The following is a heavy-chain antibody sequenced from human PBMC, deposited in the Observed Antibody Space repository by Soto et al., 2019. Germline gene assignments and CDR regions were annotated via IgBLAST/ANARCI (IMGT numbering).Heavy chain of an antibody. CDR1: GGTFSSYA. Sequence: QVQLVQSGAEVKKPGSSVKVSCKASGGTFSSYAISWVRQAPGQELEWMGGIIPIFGTANYAQKFQGRVTITADESRSTAYMELSSLRSEDTAVYYCASPLPDIVVVVAAMRYYYGMDVWGQGTTVTVSS. D-gene: IGHD2-15*01. CDR3: ASPLPDIVVVVAAMRYYYGMDV. J-gene: IGHJ6*02. V-gene: IGHV1-69*01. CDR2: IIPIFGTA.